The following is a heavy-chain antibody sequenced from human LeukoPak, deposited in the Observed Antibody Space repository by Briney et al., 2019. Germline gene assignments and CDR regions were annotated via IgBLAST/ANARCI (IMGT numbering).Heavy chain of an antibody. CDR2: ISAYNGNT. D-gene: IGHD4-23*01. Sequence: ASVKVSCTASGYTFAIYGISWVRQAPGQGLEWMGWISAYNGNTNYAQKLQGRVTMTTDTSTSTAYMELRSLRSDDTAVYYCARVDYGGPKGDYWGQGTLVTVSS. CDR1: GYTFAIYG. V-gene: IGHV1-18*01. CDR3: ARVDYGGPKGDY. J-gene: IGHJ4*02.